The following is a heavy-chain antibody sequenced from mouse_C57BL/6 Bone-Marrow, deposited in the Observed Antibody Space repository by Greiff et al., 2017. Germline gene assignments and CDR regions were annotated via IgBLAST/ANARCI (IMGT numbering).Heavy chain of an antibody. J-gene: IGHJ2*01. CDR2: INPSSGYT. D-gene: IGHD1-1*01. V-gene: IGHV1-7*01. CDR1: GYTFTSYW. Sequence: QVHVKQSGAELAKPGASVKLSCKASGYTFTSYWMHWVKQRPGQGLEWIGYINPSSGYTKYNQKFKDKDTLTADKSSSTAYMQLSSLTYEDSAVYYCARDEIYYSDYWGQGTTLTVSS. CDR3: ARDEIYYSDY.